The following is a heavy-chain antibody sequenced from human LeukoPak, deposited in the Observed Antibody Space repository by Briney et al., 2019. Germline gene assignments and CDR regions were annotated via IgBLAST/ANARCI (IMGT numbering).Heavy chain of an antibody. CDR1: GDSVSTNSVA. CDR2: TSYRSKWYN. CDR3: VRDFMYNTACTGC. V-gene: IGHV6-1*01. D-gene: IGHD5-18*01. J-gene: IGHJ4*02. Sequence: SQTLSLTCAISGDSVSTNSVAWNWIRQSPSRGLEWLGRTSYRSKWYNDYAVSAKSRITITPDTSKNQFSLQLNSVTPEDTAVYYCVRDFMYNTACTGCWGQGTLVTVSS.